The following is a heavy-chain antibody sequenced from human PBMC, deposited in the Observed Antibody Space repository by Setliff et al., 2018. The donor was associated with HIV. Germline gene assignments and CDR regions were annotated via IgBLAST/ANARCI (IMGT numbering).Heavy chain of an antibody. CDR1: NGSFSNYY. CDR2: NNHSGST. CDR3: ARAPSCADSWCYMYYYYYYGVDV. Sequence: PSETLSLTCAVYNGSFSNYYWTWIRQPPGKGLEWIGENNHSGSTNYNPSRKSRVTISVDTSKKQFSLRLNSVTAADTGVYYCARAPSCADSWCYMYYYYYYGVDVWGLGTTVTVSS. J-gene: IGHJ6*02. V-gene: IGHV4-34*01. D-gene: IGHD2-8*01.